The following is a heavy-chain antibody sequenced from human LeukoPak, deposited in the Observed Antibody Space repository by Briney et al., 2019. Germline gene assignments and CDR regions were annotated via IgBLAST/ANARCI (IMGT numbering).Heavy chain of an antibody. CDR2: IGTAGEI. V-gene: IGHV3-13*01. D-gene: IGHD3-10*02. Sequence: GGSLRLSCAASGFTFSSYDIHWVRQATGKGLEWVSGIGTAGEIYYPGSVKGRFTISRENAKNSLYLQMNSLRAEDTAVYYCAKDVYGEFFWWGDYWGQGTLVTVSS. CDR1: GFTFSSYD. CDR3: AKDVYGEFFWWGDY. J-gene: IGHJ4*02.